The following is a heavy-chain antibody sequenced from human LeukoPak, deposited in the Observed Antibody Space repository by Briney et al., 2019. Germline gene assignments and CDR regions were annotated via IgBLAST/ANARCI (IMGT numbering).Heavy chain of an antibody. CDR1: GFTVSSNY. Sequence: GGSLRLSCAASGFTVSSNYMSWVRQAPGKGREGASVIYSGGSTYYADSVKGRFTISRDNSKNTLYLQMNSLRAEDTAVYYCAREFQDDILTGPPLDYWGQGTLVTVSS. CDR2: IYSGGST. V-gene: IGHV3-53*01. J-gene: IGHJ4*02. D-gene: IGHD3-9*01. CDR3: AREFQDDILTGPPLDY.